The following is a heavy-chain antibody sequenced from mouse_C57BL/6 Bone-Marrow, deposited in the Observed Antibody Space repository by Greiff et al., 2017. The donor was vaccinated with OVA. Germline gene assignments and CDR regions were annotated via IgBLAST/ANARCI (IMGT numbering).Heavy chain of an antibody. CDR3: AREGYYYGSSSPFAY. J-gene: IGHJ3*01. D-gene: IGHD1-1*01. CDR1: GYSITSGYY. CDR2: ISYDGSN. V-gene: IGHV3-6*01. Sequence: ESGPGLVKPSQSLSLTCSVTGYSITSGYYWNWIRQFPGNKLEWMGYISYDGSNNYNPSLKNRISITRDTSKNQFFLKLNSVTTEDTATYYCAREGYYYGSSSPFAYWGQGTLVTVSA.